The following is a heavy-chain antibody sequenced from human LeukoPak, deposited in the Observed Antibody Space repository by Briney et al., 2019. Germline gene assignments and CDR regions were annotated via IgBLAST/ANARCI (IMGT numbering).Heavy chain of an antibody. CDR2: INPSGSST. V-gene: IGHV1-46*01. D-gene: IGHD3-16*02. Sequence: ASVKVSCKASGYIFTDYYMHWVRQAPGQGLEWLGLINPSGSSTLYAQKFHDRVTLTRDMSTTTDYMELSSLRSEDTAVYYCARDNSVGDIAWWFDPWGQGTLVTVSS. J-gene: IGHJ5*02. CDR3: ARDNSVGDIAWWFDP. CDR1: GYIFTDYY.